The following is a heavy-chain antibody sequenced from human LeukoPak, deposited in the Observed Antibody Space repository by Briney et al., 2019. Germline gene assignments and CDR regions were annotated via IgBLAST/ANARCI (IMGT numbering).Heavy chain of an antibody. V-gene: IGHV3-66*01. CDR2: IYTGGTT. Sequence: GGSLRLFCAASGFTVSSNYMNWVRQAPGKGLEWVSVIYTGGTTYYADSVKGRFTISRDNSKNTLYLQMNSLRAEDTALYYCARDPGSINGMDVWGQGTTVTVSS. J-gene: IGHJ6*02. D-gene: IGHD2/OR15-2a*01. CDR1: GFTVSSNY. CDR3: ARDPGSINGMDV.